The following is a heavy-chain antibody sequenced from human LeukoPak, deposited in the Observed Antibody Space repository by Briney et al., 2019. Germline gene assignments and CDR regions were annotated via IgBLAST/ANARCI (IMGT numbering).Heavy chain of an antibody. V-gene: IGHV4-59*01. CDR3: ARGGTIWWLREGFDY. J-gene: IGHJ4*02. CDR2: IYYSGST. Sequence: SETLSLTCTVSGGSISSYYWSWIRQPPGKGLEWIGYIYYSGSTNYNPSLKSRVTISVDTSKNQFSLKLSSVTAADTAVYYCARGGTIWWLREGFDYWGQGTLVTVSS. D-gene: IGHD5-12*01. CDR1: GGSISSYY.